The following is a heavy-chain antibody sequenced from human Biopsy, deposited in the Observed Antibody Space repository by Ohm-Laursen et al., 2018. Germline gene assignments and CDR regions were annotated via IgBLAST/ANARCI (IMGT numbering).Heavy chain of an antibody. V-gene: IGHV1-18*01. J-gene: IGHJ6*02. Sequence: ASVKVSCKASGYTFTSYGISWVRQAPGQGLEWMGWINTENGNTIYAQNLQGRVTMTADTSTSTAYMEVTSLISDDPAVYYCARAKLEPVYYYYGMDVWGQGTTVTVSS. CDR3: ARAKLEPVYYYYGMDV. CDR2: INTENGNT. D-gene: IGHD1-1*01. CDR1: GYTFTSYG.